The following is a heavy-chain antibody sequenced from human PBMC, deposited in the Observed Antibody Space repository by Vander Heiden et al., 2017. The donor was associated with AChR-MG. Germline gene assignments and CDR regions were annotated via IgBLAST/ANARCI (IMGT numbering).Heavy chain of an antibody. Sequence: EVQLLESGGGLVQPGGSLRLSWAASGFTFGRYAMSWVRQAPGKGLEWVSAISGSGGSTYYADSVKGRCTISRDNSKNTLYLQMNRLRAEDKEVYYCAKVGYCSSTSGDYIYSYLDVWVKGTTVTVS. D-gene: IGHD2-2*01. CDR1: GFTFGRYA. CDR2: ISGSGGST. CDR3: AKVGYCSSTSGDYIYSYLDV. J-gene: IGHJ6*03. V-gene: IGHV3-23*01.